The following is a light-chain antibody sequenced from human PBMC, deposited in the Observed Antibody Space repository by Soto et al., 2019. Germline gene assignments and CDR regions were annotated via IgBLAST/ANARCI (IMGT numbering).Light chain of an antibody. J-gene: IGKJ4*01. CDR3: HHRSNWPLT. CDR1: QSVSSY. CDR2: DAS. Sequence: EIVLTQSPATLSLFPGERATLSCRASQSVSSYLAWFQQKPGQAPRLLIYDASNRASGIPARFSGSGSGTDFTLTISSLEPEDFAVYYCHHRSNWPLTFGGGTKVEIK. V-gene: IGKV3-11*01.